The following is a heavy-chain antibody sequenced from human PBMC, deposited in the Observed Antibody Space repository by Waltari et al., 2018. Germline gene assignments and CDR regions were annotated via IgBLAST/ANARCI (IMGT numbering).Heavy chain of an antibody. V-gene: IGHV3-13*01. J-gene: IGHJ4*02. D-gene: IGHD3-9*01. CDR2: IGAAGET. CDR3: ARGDPTAGAIDY. Sequence: EVQLVESGGGWVQPGGPRRLSCAACASPLGTYDSPMVRQVRGKGLEWVASIGAAGETKYLDSVKGRFTISRESAKNSLNLQMNSLTGGDTAVYHCARGDPTAGAIDYWGQGTLVTVSS. CDR1: ASPLGTYD.